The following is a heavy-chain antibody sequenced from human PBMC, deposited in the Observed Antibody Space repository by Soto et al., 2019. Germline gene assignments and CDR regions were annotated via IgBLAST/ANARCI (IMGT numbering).Heavy chain of an antibody. CDR3: ARGSQLERDALDI. D-gene: IGHD1-1*01. J-gene: IGHJ3*02. Sequence: QVQLQESGPGLVKPSQTLSLTCSVSGVSINSGGYYWSWLRHHPGKGLEWIGYIHYTGHTFYNASLKSRVAMSLDTSENQFSLKLSSVTAADTAVYYCARGSQLERDALDIWGQGTMVTVSS. V-gene: IGHV4-31*03. CDR1: GVSINSGGYY. CDR2: IHYTGHT.